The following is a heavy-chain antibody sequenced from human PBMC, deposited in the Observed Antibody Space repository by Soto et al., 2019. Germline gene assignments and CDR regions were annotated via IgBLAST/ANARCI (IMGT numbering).Heavy chain of an antibody. D-gene: IGHD5-12*01. CDR2: TYYRSKWYN. CDR1: GDSVSSNSAA. V-gene: IGHV6-1*01. Sequence: PSQTLSLTCAISGDSVSSNSAAWNWIRQSPSRGLEWLGRTYYRSKWYNDYAVSVKSRITINPDTSKNQFSLQLNSVTPEGTAVYYCAHSSPQRYSGYDSFDYWGQGTLVTVSS. J-gene: IGHJ4*02. CDR3: AHSSPQRYSGYDSFDY.